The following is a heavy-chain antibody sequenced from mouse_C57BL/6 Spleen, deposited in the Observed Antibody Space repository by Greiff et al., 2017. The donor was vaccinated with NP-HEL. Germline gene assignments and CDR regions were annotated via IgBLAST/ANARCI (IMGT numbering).Heavy chain of an antibody. D-gene: IGHD1-1*01. CDR2: ISRGSSTI. V-gene: IGHV5-17*01. J-gene: IGHJ1*03. Sequence: EVQLVESGGGLVKPGGSLKLSCAASGFTFSDYGMHWVRQAPEKGLEWVAYISRGSSTIYYADTVKGRFTISRDNAKNTLRLQMTSLRSEDTAMYYCARSHGSSYWYFDVWGTGTTVTVSS. CDR3: ARSHGSSYWYFDV. CDR1: GFTFSDYG.